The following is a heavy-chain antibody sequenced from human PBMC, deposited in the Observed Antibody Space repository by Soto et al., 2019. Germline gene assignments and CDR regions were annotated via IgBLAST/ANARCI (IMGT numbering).Heavy chain of an antibody. V-gene: IGHV1-69*13. Sequence: ASVKVSCKASGGTFSSYAISWVRQAPGQGLEWMGGIIPIFGTANYAQKFQGRVTITADESTSTAYMELSSLRSEDTAVYYCARAACGGDCYSPNWFDPWGQGTLVTVSS. CDR2: IIPIFGTA. CDR3: ARAACGGDCYSPNWFDP. CDR1: GGTFSSYA. D-gene: IGHD2-21*02. J-gene: IGHJ5*02.